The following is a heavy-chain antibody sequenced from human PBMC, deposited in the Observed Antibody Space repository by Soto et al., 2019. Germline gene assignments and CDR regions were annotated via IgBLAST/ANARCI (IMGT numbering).Heavy chain of an antibody. Sequence: QVQLVQSGAEVKKPGSSVKVSCKASGGTFSSYAISWVRQAPGQGLEWMGGIIPIFGTANYAQKFQGRVTITADESKSXXYMELSSLRSEDTAVYYCARDSYGDGLYYYYGMDVWGQGTTVTVSS. CDR1: GGTFSSYA. V-gene: IGHV1-69*12. J-gene: IGHJ6*02. D-gene: IGHD4-17*01. CDR3: ARDSYGDGLYYYYGMDV. CDR2: IIPIFGTA.